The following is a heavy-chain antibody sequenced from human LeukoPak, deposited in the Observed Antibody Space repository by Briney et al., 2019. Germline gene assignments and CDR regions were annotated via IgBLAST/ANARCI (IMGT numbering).Heavy chain of an antibody. CDR2: ISYDGSNK. Sequence: GRSLRLSCAASGFTFSSYAMHWVRQAPGKGLEWVAVISYDGSNKYYADSVKCRFTISRDNSKNTLYLQMNSLRAEDTAVYYCARGPYDLDYWGQGTLVTVSS. CDR1: GFTFSSYA. V-gene: IGHV3-30-3*01. D-gene: IGHD3-16*01. J-gene: IGHJ4*02. CDR3: ARGPYDLDY.